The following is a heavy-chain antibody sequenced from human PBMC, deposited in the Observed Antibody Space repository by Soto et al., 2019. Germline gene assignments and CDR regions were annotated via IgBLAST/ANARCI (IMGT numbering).Heavy chain of an antibody. CDR1: GFTFSNYW. D-gene: IGHD7-27*01. CDR3: ASSLLTPFDY. Sequence: GGSLSLSCAASGFTFSNYWMHWVRQAPGKGLVWVSRVNSDGSSTFYADSVKGRFTISRDNAKNTLYLQMNSLRAEDTAVYYCASSLLTPFDYWGQGTLVTVSS. V-gene: IGHV3-74*01. CDR2: VNSDGSST. J-gene: IGHJ4*02.